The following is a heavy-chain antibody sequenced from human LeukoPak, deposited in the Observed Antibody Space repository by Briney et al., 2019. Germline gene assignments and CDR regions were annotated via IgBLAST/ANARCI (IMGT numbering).Heavy chain of an antibody. D-gene: IGHD6-13*01. Sequence: SETLSLTCAVYGGSFSGYYWSWIRQPPGKGLEWIGEINHSGSTNYNPSLKSRVTMSVDTSKNQFSLKLSSVTAADTAVYYCARGWYGYNWFDPWGQGTLVTVSS. J-gene: IGHJ5*02. CDR2: INHSGST. CDR1: GGSFSGYY. CDR3: ARGWYGYNWFDP. V-gene: IGHV4-34*01.